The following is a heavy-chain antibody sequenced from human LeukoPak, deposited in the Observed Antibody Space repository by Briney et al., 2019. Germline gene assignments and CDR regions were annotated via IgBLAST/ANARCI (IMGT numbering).Heavy chain of an antibody. D-gene: IGHD3-10*01. Sequence: GGSLRLSCAASGFTVSSNYMSWVRQAPGKGLEWVSVIYSGGSTYYADFVKGRFTISRDNSKNTLYLQMNSLRAEDTAVYYCARVIFVRGGRDWFDPWGQGTLVTVSS. CDR3: ARVIFVRGGRDWFDP. J-gene: IGHJ5*02. CDR1: GFTVSSNY. CDR2: IYSGGST. V-gene: IGHV3-66*01.